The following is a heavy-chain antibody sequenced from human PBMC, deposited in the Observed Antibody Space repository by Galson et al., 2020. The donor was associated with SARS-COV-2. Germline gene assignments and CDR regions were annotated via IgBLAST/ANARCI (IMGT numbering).Heavy chain of an antibody. V-gene: IGHV5-51*01. CDR2: IYPPDSDT. J-gene: IGHJ4*02. Sequence: KIGEYLKLSCKGFGYSFTTYWIAWVRQMPGKGLEWMGIIYPPDSDTIYSPSFQGQVNISADKSINTAYLQWSSLKASDTAMYYGARRLESNNWQRYFYYWGQGTLVTVSS. D-gene: IGHD1-1*01. CDR1: GYSFTTYW. CDR3: ARRLESNNWQRYFYY.